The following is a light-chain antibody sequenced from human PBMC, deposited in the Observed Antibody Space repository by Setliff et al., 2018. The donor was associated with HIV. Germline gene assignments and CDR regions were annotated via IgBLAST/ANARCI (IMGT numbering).Light chain of an antibody. Sequence: QSALTQPASVSGSPGQSITISCSGSSIDLRDYKYVSWYQQHPGEAPKLLIYDATHRPSGVASRFSGSKSGSAASLSISGLQGEDEADYYCSSYRTTNTWVFGGGTKVTVL. CDR2: DAT. CDR3: SSYRTTNTWV. CDR1: SIDLRDYKY. J-gene: IGLJ3*02. V-gene: IGLV2-14*03.